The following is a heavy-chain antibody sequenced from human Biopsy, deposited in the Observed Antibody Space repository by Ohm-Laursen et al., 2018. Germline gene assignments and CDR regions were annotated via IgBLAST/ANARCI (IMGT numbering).Heavy chain of an antibody. D-gene: IGHD5-12*01. CDR1: GVSISTYY. V-gene: IGHV4-59*01. CDR3: AREAIGVATAFDI. J-gene: IGHJ3*02. CDR2: IYYSGST. Sequence: SETLSLTCTVSGVSISTYYWSWIRQSSGRGLEWIAYIYYSGSTDYNPSLKSRVTISLDTSKNQFSLKLSSVTAADTAIYYCAREAIGVATAFDIWGQGTMVTVSS.